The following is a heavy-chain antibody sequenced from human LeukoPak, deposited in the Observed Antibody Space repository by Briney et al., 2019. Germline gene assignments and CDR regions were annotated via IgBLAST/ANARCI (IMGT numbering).Heavy chain of an antibody. V-gene: IGHV3-30*18. CDR1: GFTFSDYY. J-gene: IGHJ4*02. Sequence: GGSLRLSCAASGFTFSDYYMSWIRQAPGKGLEWVAVISYDGSNKYYADSVKGRFTISRDNSKNTLYLQMNSLRAEDTAVYYCAKGAMVITFGGVIDEGYYFDYWGQGTLVTVSS. CDR2: ISYDGSNK. D-gene: IGHD3-16*02. CDR3: AKGAMVITFGGVIDEGYYFDY.